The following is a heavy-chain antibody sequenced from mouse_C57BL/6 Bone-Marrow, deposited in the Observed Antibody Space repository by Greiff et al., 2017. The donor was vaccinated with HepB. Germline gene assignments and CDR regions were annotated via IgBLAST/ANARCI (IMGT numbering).Heavy chain of an antibody. Sequence: EVMLVESGGGLVQPGGSLKLSCAASGFTFSDYYMYWVRQTPEKRLEWVAYISNGGGSTYYPDTVKGRFTISRDNAKNTLYLQMSRLKSEDTAMYYCAREYYYGSSYRYFDVWGTGTTVTVSS. CDR3: AREYYYGSSYRYFDV. V-gene: IGHV5-12*01. CDR1: GFTFSDYY. J-gene: IGHJ1*03. CDR2: ISNGGGST. D-gene: IGHD1-1*01.